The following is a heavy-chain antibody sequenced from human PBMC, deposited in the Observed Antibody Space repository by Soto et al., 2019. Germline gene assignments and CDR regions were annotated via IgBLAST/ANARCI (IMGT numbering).Heavy chain of an antibody. CDR3: ARESRPGLGSSSSASFYYYYGMDV. Sequence: ASVKVSCKASGYTFTSYYMHWVRQAPGQGLEWMGIINPSGGSTSYAQKFQGRVTMTRDTSTSTVYMELSSLRSEDTAMYYCARESRPGLGSSSSASFYYYYGMDVWGQGTTVTVSS. CDR1: GYTFTSYY. CDR2: INPSGGST. J-gene: IGHJ6*02. V-gene: IGHV1-46*01. D-gene: IGHD6-6*01.